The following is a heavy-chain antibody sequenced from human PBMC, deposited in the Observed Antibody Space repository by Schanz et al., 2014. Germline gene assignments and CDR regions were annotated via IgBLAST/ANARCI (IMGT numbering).Heavy chain of an antibody. CDR2: ISGSGGST. CDR3: ARLPVGYGSGIWDV. Sequence: EVQLLESGGGLVQPGGSLRLSCAASGFTFSSYAMSWVRQAPGKGLEWVSGISGSGGSTYYADSVKGRFTVSRDNARNSLYLHMNTLGAEDTAVYYCARLPVGYGSGIWDVWGQGTSVTVSS. J-gene: IGHJ6*02. V-gene: IGHV3-23*01. CDR1: GFTFSSYA. D-gene: IGHD3-10*01.